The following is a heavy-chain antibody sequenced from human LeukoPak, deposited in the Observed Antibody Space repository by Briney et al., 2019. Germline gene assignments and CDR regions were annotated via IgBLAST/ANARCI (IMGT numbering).Heavy chain of an antibody. J-gene: IGHJ3*02. D-gene: IGHD3-22*01. Sequence: GASVKVSCKASGYTFTGYYMHWVRQAPGQGLEWMGWINPNSGGTNYAQKFQGWVTMTRDTSISTACMELSRLRSDDTAVYYCAREYYYDSSGYWDDAFDIWGQGTMVTVSS. CDR3: AREYYYDSSGYWDDAFDI. V-gene: IGHV1-2*04. CDR1: GYTFTGYY. CDR2: INPNSGGT.